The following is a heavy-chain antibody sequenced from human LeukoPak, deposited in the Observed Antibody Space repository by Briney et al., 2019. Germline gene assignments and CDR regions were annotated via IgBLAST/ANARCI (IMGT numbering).Heavy chain of an antibody. CDR2: ISGSGGST. D-gene: IGHD5-12*01. CDR1: GFTFSSYA. CDR3: AKGHERGSNPFDY. J-gene: IGHJ4*02. Sequence: PGGSLRLSCAASGFTFSSYAMSWARQAPGKGLEWVSAISGSGGSTYYADSVKGRFTISRDNSKNTLYLQMNSLRAEDTAVYYCAKGHERGSNPFDYWGQGTLVTVSS. V-gene: IGHV3-23*01.